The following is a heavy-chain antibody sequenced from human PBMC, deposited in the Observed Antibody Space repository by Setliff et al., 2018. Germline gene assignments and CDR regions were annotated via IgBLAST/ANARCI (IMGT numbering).Heavy chain of an antibody. J-gene: IGHJ4*02. CDR2: MNPNSGNT. CDR1: GYTFTGYY. V-gene: IGHV1-8*02. D-gene: IGHD3-10*01. CDR3: ARRFSSGNYNNLGY. Sequence: ASVKVSCKASGYTFTGYYMHWVRQAPGQGLEWMGWMNPNSGNTGFAQNFQGRVTMTRNTSISTAYMELSALRSDDTAVYYCARRFSSGNYNNLGYWGQGALVTVPQ.